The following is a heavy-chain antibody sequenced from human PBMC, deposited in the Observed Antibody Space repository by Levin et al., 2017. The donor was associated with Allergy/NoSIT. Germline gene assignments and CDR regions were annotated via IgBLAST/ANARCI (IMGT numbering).Heavy chain of an antibody. CDR2: ISYDGSNK. V-gene: IGHV3-30-3*01. Sequence: GGSLRLSCAASGFTFSSYAMHWVRQAPGKGLEWVAVISYDGSNKYYADSVKGRFTISRDNSKNTLYLQMNSLRAEDTAVYYCARGDFYDFWSGYQNNWFDPWGQGTLVTVSS. CDR3: ARGDFYDFWSGYQNNWFDP. J-gene: IGHJ5*02. CDR1: GFTFSSYA. D-gene: IGHD3-3*01.